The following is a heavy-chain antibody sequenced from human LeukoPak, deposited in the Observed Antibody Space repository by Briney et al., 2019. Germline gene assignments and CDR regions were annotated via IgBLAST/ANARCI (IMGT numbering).Heavy chain of an antibody. V-gene: IGHV3-53*01. CDR1: GFTVSSNY. D-gene: IGHD3-10*01. CDR2: IYSGGST. J-gene: IGHJ5*02. Sequence: GGSLRLSCAASGFTVSSNYMSWVRQAPGKGLEWVSVIYSGGSTYYADSVKGRFTISRDNSKNTLYLQMNSLRAEDTAVYYCARDIGTYYYGSGSYYTWGQGTLVTVSS. CDR3: ARDIGTYYYGSGSYYT.